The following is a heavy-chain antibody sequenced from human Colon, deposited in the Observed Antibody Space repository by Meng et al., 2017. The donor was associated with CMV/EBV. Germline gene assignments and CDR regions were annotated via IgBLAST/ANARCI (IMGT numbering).Heavy chain of an antibody. J-gene: IGHJ4*02. CDR1: GGSISTSSYF. CDR2: IDYSGST. V-gene: IGHV4-39*07. CDR3: LNRAYSQGQDF. D-gene: IGHD5-12*01. Sequence: SETLSLTCTVSGGSISTSSYFWGWIRQPPGKGLEWIATIDYSGSTDYNPSLRRRVTMSVDTSKNQFSLNVTSVTAADTAVYYCLNRAYSQGQDFWGQGMLVTVSS.